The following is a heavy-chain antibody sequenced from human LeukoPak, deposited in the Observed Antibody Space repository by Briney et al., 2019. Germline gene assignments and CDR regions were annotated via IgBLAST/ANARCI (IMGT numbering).Heavy chain of an antibody. Sequence: SETLSLTCTVSGGSISSSYWSWIRQPPGKGLEWIGYIYYSGITNYNTTPKSRVTISLDTSKNQFSLKLNSVTAADTAVYYCARASGAFDYWGQGALVTVSS. CDR3: ARASGAFDY. CDR2: IYYSGIT. V-gene: IGHV4-59*01. CDR1: GGSISSSY. J-gene: IGHJ4*02.